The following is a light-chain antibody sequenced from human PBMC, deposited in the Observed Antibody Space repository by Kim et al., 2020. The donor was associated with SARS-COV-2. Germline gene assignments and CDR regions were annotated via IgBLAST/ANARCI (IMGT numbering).Light chain of an antibody. V-gene: IGKV3-15*01. Sequence: EIVMTQSPATLSVSPGERATLSCRASQSVSSNLAWYQQKPGQAPRLLIYGASTRATGIPARVSGSGSGTEFTLTISSLQSEDFAVYYCQQYNNWPRTFGGGTKVDIK. CDR1: QSVSSN. J-gene: IGKJ4*01. CDR3: QQYNNWPRT. CDR2: GAS.